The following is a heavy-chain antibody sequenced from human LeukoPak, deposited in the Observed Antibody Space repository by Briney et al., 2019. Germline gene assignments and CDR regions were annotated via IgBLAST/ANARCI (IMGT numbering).Heavy chain of an antibody. D-gene: IGHD3-22*01. CDR2: INAGNGNT. CDR3: ARDKRSSGYSLDY. V-gene: IGHV1-3*01. Sequence: EASVKVSCKASGYTFTSYAMHWVRQAPGQRLEWMGWINAGNGNTKYSQKFQGRVTITRDTSASTAYMELSSLRSEDTAVYYCARDKRSSGYSLDYWGQGTLVTVSS. CDR1: GYTFTSYA. J-gene: IGHJ4*02.